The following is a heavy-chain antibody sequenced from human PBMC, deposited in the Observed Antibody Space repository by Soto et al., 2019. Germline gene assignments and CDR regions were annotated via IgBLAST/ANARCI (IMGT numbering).Heavy chain of an antibody. D-gene: IGHD6-6*01. CDR3: ASIAARRYYYYYYGMDV. CDR2: INHSGST. CDR1: GGSFSGYY. Sequence: SETLSLTCAVYGGSFSGYYCSWIRQPPGKGLEWIGEINHSGSTNYNPSLKSRVTISVDTSKNQFSLKLSSVTAADTAVYYCASIAARRYYYYYYGMDVWGQGTTVTVSS. V-gene: IGHV4-34*01. J-gene: IGHJ6*02.